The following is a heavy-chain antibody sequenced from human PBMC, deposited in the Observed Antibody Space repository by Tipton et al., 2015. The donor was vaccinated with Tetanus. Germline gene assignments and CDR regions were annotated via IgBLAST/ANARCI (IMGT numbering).Heavy chain of an antibody. V-gene: IGHV4-39*02. CDR3: ARHLYGYWFDP. J-gene: IGHJ5*02. CDR1: GASISDKKYY. Sequence: TLSLTCTVSGASISDKKYYWGWIRQAPGKGLERIASIYFEGSTYYSPSLKSRLTIDVDTSHNLFSLKMTSVTAADTAVYYCARHLYGYWFDPWGQGALVTVSS. CDR2: IYFEGST. D-gene: IGHD5-24*01.